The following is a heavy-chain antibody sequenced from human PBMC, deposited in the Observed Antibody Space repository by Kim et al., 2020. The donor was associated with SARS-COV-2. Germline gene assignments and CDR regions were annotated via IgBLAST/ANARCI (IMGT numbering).Heavy chain of an antibody. CDR3: ARGPFDRYDRIGYFDY. D-gene: IGHD3-22*01. CDR1: GYTFTSYY. CDR2: INPSSGST. J-gene: IGHJ4*02. Sequence: ASVKVSCKASGYTFTSYYMHWVRQAPGQGLEWMGLINPSSGSTSYAQKLQGRVTMTRDTSKSTVYMELSRLRSEDTAVYYCARGPFDRYDRIGYFDYWGQGALVTVSS. V-gene: IGHV1-46*01.